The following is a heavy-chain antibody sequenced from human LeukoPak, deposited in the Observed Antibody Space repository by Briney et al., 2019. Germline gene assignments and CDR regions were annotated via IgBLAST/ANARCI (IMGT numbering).Heavy chain of an antibody. CDR2: IRYDGSNK. CDR3: AAAIVVVPYYYYMDV. V-gene: IGHV3-30*02. CDR1: GFTFSTYG. J-gene: IGHJ6*03. Sequence: GGSLRLSCAASGFTFSTYGMHWVRQAPDKGLEWVAFIRYDGSNKYYADSVKGRFTISRDDSKNTLYLQMNSLRAEDTAVYYCAAAIVVVPYYYYMDVWGKGTTVTISS. D-gene: IGHD2-15*01.